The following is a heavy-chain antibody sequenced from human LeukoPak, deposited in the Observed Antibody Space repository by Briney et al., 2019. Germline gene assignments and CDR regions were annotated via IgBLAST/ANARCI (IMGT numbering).Heavy chain of an antibody. CDR3: ARSRITIFGVVLGNWFDP. CDR1: GGSISSSSYY. J-gene: IGHJ5*02. Sequence: SETLSLTCTVSGGSISSSSYYWGWIRQPPVKGLEWIGRIYYSGSTYYNPSLKSRVTISVDTSKNQFSLKLSSVTAADTAVYYCARSRITIFGVVLGNWFDPWGQGTLVTVSS. D-gene: IGHD3-3*01. V-gene: IGHV4-39*01. CDR2: IYYSGST.